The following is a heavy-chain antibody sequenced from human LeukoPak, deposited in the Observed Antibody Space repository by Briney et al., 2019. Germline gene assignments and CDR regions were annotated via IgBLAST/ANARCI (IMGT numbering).Heavy chain of an antibody. D-gene: IGHD3-10*01. CDR2: IYSGGST. CDR1: GLTISRNY. J-gene: IGHJ6*03. V-gene: IGHV3-53*01. Sequence: PGGSLRLSCAASGLTISRNYMNWVRQAPGKGLEWVSVIYSGGSTYYADSVKGRFTISRDNSKNTLYLQMNSLRAEDTAVYYCAKEARYGSGSSYYYYYYMDVWGKGTTVTVSS. CDR3: AKEARYGSGSSYYYYYYMDV.